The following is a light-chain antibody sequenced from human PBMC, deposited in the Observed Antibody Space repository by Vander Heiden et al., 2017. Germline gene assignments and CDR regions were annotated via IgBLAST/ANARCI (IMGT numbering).Light chain of an antibody. CDR3: QQYVSSPWT. CDR1: QTISNNY. Sequence: EIVLQQSPGTLSLSPGERATLSCRASQTISNNYLAWYQQKPGQAPRLLIYGASSRATGISDSFSGSGSGTDFALTIARLEPEDVGVYFCQQYVSSPWTFGQGAKVEIK. CDR2: GAS. J-gene: IGKJ1*01. V-gene: IGKV3-20*01.